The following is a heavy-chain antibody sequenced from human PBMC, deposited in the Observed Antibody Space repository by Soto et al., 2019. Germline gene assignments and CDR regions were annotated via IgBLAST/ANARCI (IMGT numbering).Heavy chain of an antibody. CDR1: GYTFTSYG. Sequence: QVQLLNSGADVKKPGASVKVSCKASGYTFTSYGISWVRQAPGQGLEWMGWISAYNGNTNYAKKLQGRVTMTTETSTSTAYMELRSLRSDDTAVYYCAGGAILWFGALDYYYGMDVWGQGTTVTVSS. CDR2: ISAYNGNT. V-gene: IGHV1-18*04. J-gene: IGHJ6*02. D-gene: IGHD3-10*01. CDR3: AGGAILWFGALDYYYGMDV.